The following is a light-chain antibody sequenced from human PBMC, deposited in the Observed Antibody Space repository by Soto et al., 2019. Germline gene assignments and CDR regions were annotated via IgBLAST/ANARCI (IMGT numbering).Light chain of an antibody. CDR1: QRVSSW. J-gene: IGKJ1*01. CDR3: QQAYSFPPT. V-gene: IGKV1-12*01. CDR2: SAS. Sequence: DIQMTQSPSSVSASVGDRVTITCRASQRVSSWLAWYQQKPGKAPNLLIYSASSLHSGVPSRFSGSGSGTEFTLTISSLQPEDFATYFCQQAYSFPPTFSRGTTVEIK.